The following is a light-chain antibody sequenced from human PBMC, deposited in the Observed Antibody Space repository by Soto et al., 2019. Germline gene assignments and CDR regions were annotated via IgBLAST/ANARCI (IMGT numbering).Light chain of an antibody. V-gene: IGKV1-5*03. CDR1: QTISSW. J-gene: IGKJ4*01. CDR3: QQLNSYPLT. Sequence: DIQMTQSPSTLSGSVGDRVTITCRASQTISSWLAWYQQKPGKAHKLLIYKASTLKSGVPSRFSGSGSGTDFTLTISSLQPEDFATYYCQQLNSYPLTFGGGTKVDIK. CDR2: KAS.